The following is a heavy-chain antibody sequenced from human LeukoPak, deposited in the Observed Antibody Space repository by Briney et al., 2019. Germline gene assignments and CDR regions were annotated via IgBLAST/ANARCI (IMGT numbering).Heavy chain of an antibody. Sequence: PGGSLRLSCAASGFTFSSYAMSWVRQAPGKGLEWVSAISGSGGSTYYADSVKGRFTISRDNSKNTLYLQMNSLRAEDTAVYYCAKITPHYSSGWYGKYFDYWGQGTLVTVSS. CDR2: ISGSGGST. CDR1: GFTFSSYA. CDR3: AKITPHYSSGWYGKYFDY. V-gene: IGHV3-23*01. J-gene: IGHJ4*02. D-gene: IGHD6-19*01.